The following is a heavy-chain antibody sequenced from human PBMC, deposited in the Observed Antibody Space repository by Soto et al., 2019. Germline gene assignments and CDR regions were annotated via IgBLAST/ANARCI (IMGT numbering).Heavy chain of an antibody. J-gene: IGHJ5*02. CDR2: IIPILGIA. CDR3: ARTVPSSSWYA. D-gene: IGHD6-13*01. CDR1: GGTFSSYT. V-gene: IGHV1-69*02. Sequence: QVQLVQSGAEVKKPGSSVKVSCKASGGTFSSYTISWVRQAPGQGLEWMGRIIPILGIANYAQKFQGRVTDTGXKSTSTAYMELSSLRSEDTAVYYCARTVPSSSWYAWGQGTLVTVSS.